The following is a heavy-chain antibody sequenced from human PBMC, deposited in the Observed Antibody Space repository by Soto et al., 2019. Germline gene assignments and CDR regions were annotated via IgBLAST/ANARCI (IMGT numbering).Heavy chain of an antibody. CDR3: ARDRVYGAHYYYGMDV. CDR1: GYSFTRYY. Sequence: QVQLVQSGAEVKKPGASVKVSCKASGYSFTRYYMHWVRQAPGQGLEWMGLINPSSGSTNYAQKCQGRVTMTRDMSTNTVYMEMSSLRSEDTAVYYCARDRVYGAHYYYGMDVWGQGTTVTVSS. V-gene: IGHV1-46*01. J-gene: IGHJ6*02. D-gene: IGHD4-17*01. CDR2: INPSSGST.